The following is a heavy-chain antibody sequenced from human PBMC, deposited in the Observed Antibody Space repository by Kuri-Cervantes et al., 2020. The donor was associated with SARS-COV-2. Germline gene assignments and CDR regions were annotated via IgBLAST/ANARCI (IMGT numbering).Heavy chain of an antibody. J-gene: IGHJ6*01. D-gene: IGHD2-2*01. CDR3: ARGGGRIVVVSAAMYYYGMDV. CDR1: GFTFSSYG. CDR2: IWYDGSNK. V-gene: IGHV3-33*01. Sequence: GESLKISCAASGFTFSSYGMHWVRQAPGKGLEWVAVIWYDGSNKYYADSVKGRFTISRDNAKNSLYLQMNSLRAEDTAVYYCARGGGRIVVVSAAMYYYGMDVWGQGTTVTVSS.